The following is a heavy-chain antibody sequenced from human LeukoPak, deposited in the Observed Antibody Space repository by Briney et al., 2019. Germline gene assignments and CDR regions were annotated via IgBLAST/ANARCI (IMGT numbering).Heavy chain of an antibody. J-gene: IGHJ4*02. CDR3: ARWRTTGNFDY. D-gene: IGHD4-17*01. CDR1: GGSFSGYY. Sequence: SETLSLTCAVYGGSFSGYYWSWIRQPPGKGLEWIGEINHSGSTSYNPSLKSRVTISVDTSKNQFSLKLSSVTAADTAVYYCARWRTTGNFDYWGQGTLVTVSS. V-gene: IGHV4-34*01. CDR2: INHSGST.